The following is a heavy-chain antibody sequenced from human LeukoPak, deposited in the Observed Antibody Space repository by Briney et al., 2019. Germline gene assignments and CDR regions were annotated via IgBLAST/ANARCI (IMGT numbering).Heavy chain of an antibody. CDR2: INCNSGGT. V-gene: IGHV1-2*02. CDR3: ARKSLKYYDSLDAFDI. D-gene: IGHD3-22*01. Sequence: ASVKVSCKTSGYTFTGYYLYWVRQAPGQGLEWVGWINCNSGGTNFAQKFQGRVTMTRERSIRTAYMELSRLRSDDTAVYYCARKSLKYYDSLDAFDIWGQGTMVTVS. CDR1: GYTFTGYY. J-gene: IGHJ3*02.